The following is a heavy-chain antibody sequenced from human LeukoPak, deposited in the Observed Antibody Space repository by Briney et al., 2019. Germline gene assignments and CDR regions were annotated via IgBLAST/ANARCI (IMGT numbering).Heavy chain of an antibody. D-gene: IGHD1-14*01. CDR1: GFTFDDYA. CDR3: ARPPGQRNAFDF. Sequence: GRSLRLSCAASGFTFDDYAMHWVRQAPGKGLEWVSGISWNSGSIGYADSVKGRFTISRDNAKNSLYLQMNSLRAEDTAVYYCARPPGQRNAFDFWGQGTMVTVSS. CDR2: ISWNSGSI. J-gene: IGHJ3*01. V-gene: IGHV3-9*01.